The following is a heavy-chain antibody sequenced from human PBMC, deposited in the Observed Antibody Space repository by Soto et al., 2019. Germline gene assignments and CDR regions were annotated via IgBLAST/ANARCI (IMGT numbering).Heavy chain of an antibody. Sequence: QVQLVESGGGVVQPGRSLRLSCAASGFTFSSYAMHWVRQAPGKGLEWVAVISYDGSNKYYADSVKGRFTISRDNSKNTLYLQMNSVRAEDTAVYYCARDPMGSYYGSGSYYFDYWGHGTLVTVSS. CDR1: GFTFSSYA. D-gene: IGHD3-10*01. CDR2: ISYDGSNK. V-gene: IGHV3-30-3*01. CDR3: ARDPMGSYYGSGSYYFDY. J-gene: IGHJ4*01.